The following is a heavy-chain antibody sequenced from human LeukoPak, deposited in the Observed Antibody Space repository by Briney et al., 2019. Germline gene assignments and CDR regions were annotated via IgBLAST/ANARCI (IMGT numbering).Heavy chain of an antibody. D-gene: IGHD2-2*02. V-gene: IGHV5-51*01. J-gene: IGHJ1*01. CDR3: ARLSERYCSSTSCYTGYFQH. Sequence: GESLKISCKGSGYSFTSYWIGWVRQMPGKGLEWMGIIYPGDSDTRYSPSFQGQVTISADKSISTACLQWSSLKASDTAMYYCARLSERYCSSTSCYTGYFQHWGQGTLVTVSS. CDR1: GYSFTSYW. CDR2: IYPGDSDT.